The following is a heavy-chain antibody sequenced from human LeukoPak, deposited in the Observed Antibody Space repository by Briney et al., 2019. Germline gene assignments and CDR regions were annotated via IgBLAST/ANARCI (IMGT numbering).Heavy chain of an antibody. CDR2: IHPNDGSS. J-gene: IGHJ4*02. D-gene: IGHD2/OR15-2a*01. CDR3: ARHNNWAFDY. Sequence: GESLQISCKGSGYSFTSYWIGWVRQMSGKGLEWMAIIHPNDGSSIYSPSFEGQVTISADKSINTAYLEWSTLKASDTAIYYCARHNNWAFDYWDRGTLLTVSS. V-gene: IGHV5-51*01. CDR1: GYSFTSYW.